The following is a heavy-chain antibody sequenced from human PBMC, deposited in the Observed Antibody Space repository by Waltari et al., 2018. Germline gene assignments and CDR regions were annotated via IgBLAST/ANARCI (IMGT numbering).Heavy chain of an antibody. D-gene: IGHD5-12*01. CDR3: ATYIGASVGTAAFDV. Sequence: GWVRRPPGQGRGGIGTISYAGATYSSPSLNSQVTVSRDTPTNQLSLTLGSVTASDTAVYYCATYIGASVGTAAFDVWGQGAMVTVSS. J-gene: IGHJ3*01. CDR2: ISYAGAT. V-gene: IGHV4-39*01.